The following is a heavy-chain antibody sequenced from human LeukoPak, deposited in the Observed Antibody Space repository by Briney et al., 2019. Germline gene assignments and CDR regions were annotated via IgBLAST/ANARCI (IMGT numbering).Heavy chain of an antibody. CDR2: IYYTGRS. Sequence: SETLSLTCTLSGGSIASENHYWAWIRQPPGKSLEWIGTIYYTGRSYYNSSLQSRAAVSVDTSKNQFSLRLSSVIDADAAVYYCARQLNVVWALDIWGQGTAVTVSS. J-gene: IGHJ3*02. D-gene: IGHD2-15*01. CDR1: GGSIASENHY. V-gene: IGHV4-39*01. CDR3: ARQLNVVWALDI.